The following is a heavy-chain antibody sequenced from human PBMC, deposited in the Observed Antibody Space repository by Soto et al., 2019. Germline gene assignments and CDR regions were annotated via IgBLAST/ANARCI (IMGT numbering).Heavy chain of an antibody. CDR2: IYYSGST. CDR3: ARGGGSPYYYYGMDV. V-gene: IGHV4-39*01. Sequence: SETLSLTCTVSGGSISSSSYYWGWIRQPPGKGLEWIGSIYYSGSTYYNPSLKSRVTISVDTSKNQFSLRLSSVTTADTAVYYCARGGGSPYYYYGMDVWGQGTTVTVSS. CDR1: GGSISSSSYY. J-gene: IGHJ6*02. D-gene: IGHD3-16*01.